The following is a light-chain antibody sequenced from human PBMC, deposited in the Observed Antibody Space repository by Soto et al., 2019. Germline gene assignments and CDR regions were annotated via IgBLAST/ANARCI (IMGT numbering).Light chain of an antibody. CDR3: QQANSFPT. CDR1: QDISSW. J-gene: IGKJ4*01. CDR2: AAS. Sequence: DIQMTQSPSSVSASIGDRVTITCRASQDISSWLAWYQQKPGKAPTLLIYAASSLQSGVPSRFSGSGSGTDFILTISSLQPEDFAAYYCQQANSFPTFGGGTKVEIK. V-gene: IGKV1-12*01.